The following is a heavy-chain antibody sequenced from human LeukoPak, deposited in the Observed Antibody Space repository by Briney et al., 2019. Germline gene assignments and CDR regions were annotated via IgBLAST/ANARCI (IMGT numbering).Heavy chain of an antibody. CDR2: ISSGSGYI. J-gene: IGHJ4*02. CDR3: ARGMTETPGSPFDK. D-gene: IGHD2-15*01. CDR1: GFIFSAYS. Sequence: PGGSLRLSCAASGFIFSAYSINWVRQAPGKGLEWVSSISSGSGYIYYADSVKGRFTISRDNAKNSLYLQMNSLRIEDTAVYFCARGMTETPGSPFDKWGQGTLVTVSS. V-gene: IGHV3-21*01.